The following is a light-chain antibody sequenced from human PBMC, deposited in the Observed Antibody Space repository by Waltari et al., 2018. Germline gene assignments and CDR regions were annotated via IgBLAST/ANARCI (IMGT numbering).Light chain of an antibody. J-gene: IGKJ2*01. CDR1: QSVSTN. CDR3: QQWDKWPLT. V-gene: IGKV3-15*01. CDR2: NGF. Sequence: EILMTQSPATLYVSPGDRVTLACRASQSVSTNVAWYQHKPGQAPRLLIYNGFTRATDIPARFSASGSGAELTLTISSLQSEDFAVYFCQQWDKWPLTFGQGT.